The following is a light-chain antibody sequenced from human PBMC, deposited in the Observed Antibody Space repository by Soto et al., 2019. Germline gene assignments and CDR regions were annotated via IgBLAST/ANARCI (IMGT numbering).Light chain of an antibody. CDR1: SRDIGGYDF. CDR2: DVS. V-gene: IGLV2-14*03. Sequence: QSALAQPASVSGSPGQSITISCAGSSRDIGGYDFVSWYQQHPGEVPKLIIFDVSDRPSGVSDRFSVSKSGDTASLTISGLQVEDEADYYCSSFSNSDPPYVFGTGTKLTVL. CDR3: SSFSNSDPPYV. J-gene: IGLJ1*01.